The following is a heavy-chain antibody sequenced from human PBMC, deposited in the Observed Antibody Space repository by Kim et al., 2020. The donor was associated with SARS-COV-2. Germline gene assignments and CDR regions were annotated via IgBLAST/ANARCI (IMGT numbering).Heavy chain of an antibody. CDR3: SRHSGKHGDRGFDN. D-gene: IGHD4-17*01. V-gene: IGHV3-73*01. Sequence: GGSLRLSCAASGFTFSASAMHWVRQASGKGLEWVGRIRSKPNNYATSYAASVTGRFTISRDDSTNTVYLQMDSLKTDDTAVYFCSRHSGKHGDRGFDNWGLGTLVTVSS. CDR1: GFTFSASA. CDR2: IRSKPNNYAT. J-gene: IGHJ4*02.